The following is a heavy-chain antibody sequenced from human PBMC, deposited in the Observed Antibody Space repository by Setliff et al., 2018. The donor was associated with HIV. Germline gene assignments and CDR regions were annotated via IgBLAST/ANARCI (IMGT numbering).Heavy chain of an antibody. D-gene: IGHD6-19*01. J-gene: IGHJ3*01. V-gene: IGHV1-46*01. CDR2: INPSGASR. CDR1: GYTFSSYY. CDR3: ARVPYRSAWFSGGHDAFDV. Sequence: ASVKVSCKASGYTFSSYYMHWVRQAPGQGLEWMGIINPSGASRSFAQKLQGRVTMTTDTSTSTVYMELRSLRSDDTAVYYCARVPYRSAWFSGGHDAFDVWGQGTMVTVSS.